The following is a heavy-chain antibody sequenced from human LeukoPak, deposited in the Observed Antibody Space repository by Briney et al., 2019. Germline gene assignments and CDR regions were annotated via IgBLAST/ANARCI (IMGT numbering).Heavy chain of an antibody. CDR2: ISIGASNT. CDR3: ATTHYYFDSSGDY. CDR1: GFTFSSYA. J-gene: IGHJ4*02. D-gene: IGHD3-22*01. Sequence: GGSLRLSCAASGFTFSSYAMSWVRQAPGKGLEWVSAISIGASNTFYADSVKGRFTISRDNSKNTLYPQMNSLRAEDTAVYYCATTHYYFDSSGDYWGQGTLVTVSS. V-gene: IGHV3-23*01.